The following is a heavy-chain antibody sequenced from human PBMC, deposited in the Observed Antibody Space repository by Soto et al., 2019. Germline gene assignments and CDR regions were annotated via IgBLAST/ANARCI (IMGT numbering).Heavy chain of an antibody. Sequence: ASVKVSCKASGNTFTTYYVHWVRQAPGQGLEWMGVINPRDGGTSYAQKLQGRVTMTRDTSTSTVYMELSSLRSEDTAMYYCARRGYCSGGSCSLGFDYWGQGTLVTVSS. CDR3: ARRGYCSGGSCSLGFDY. J-gene: IGHJ4*02. V-gene: IGHV1-46*03. CDR2: INPRDGGT. CDR1: GNTFTTYY. D-gene: IGHD2-15*01.